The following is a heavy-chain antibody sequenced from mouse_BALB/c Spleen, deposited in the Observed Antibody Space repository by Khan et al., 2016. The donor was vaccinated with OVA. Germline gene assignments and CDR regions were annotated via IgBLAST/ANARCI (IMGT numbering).Heavy chain of an antibody. D-gene: IGHD2-1*01. J-gene: IGHJ2*01. CDR3: TRNGFGNYESWDY. Sequence: VRLQQSGTVLARPGASVKMSCKGSGYTFTNYWMHWVKQRPGQGLEWIGVIYPGNSDTNYNQKFKGKAKLTAVTSTSTAYMELNSLTNEDSAGYYCTRNGFGNYESWDYWGQGTTLTVSS. CDR2: IYPGNSDT. CDR1: GYTFTNYW. V-gene: IGHV1-5*01.